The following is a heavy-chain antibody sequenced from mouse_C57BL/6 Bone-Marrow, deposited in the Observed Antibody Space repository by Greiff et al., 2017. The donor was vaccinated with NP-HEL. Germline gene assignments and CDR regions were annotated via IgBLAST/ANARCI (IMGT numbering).Heavy chain of an antibody. CDR3: ARKGSLYAMDY. J-gene: IGHJ4*01. CDR1: GYTFTSYW. CDR2: IDPSDSYT. Sequence: QVQLQQPGAELVMPGASVKLSCKASGYTFTSYWMHWVKQRPGQGLEWIGEIDPSDSYTNYNQKFKGKSTLTVDKSSSTAYMQLSSLTSEDSAVYYGARKGSLYAMDYWGQGTSVTVSS. D-gene: IGHD1-1*02. V-gene: IGHV1-69*01.